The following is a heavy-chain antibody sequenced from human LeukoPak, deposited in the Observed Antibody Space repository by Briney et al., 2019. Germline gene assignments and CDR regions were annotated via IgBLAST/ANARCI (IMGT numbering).Heavy chain of an antibody. D-gene: IGHD3-22*01. CDR3: ARSSGYYSDAFDI. Sequence: SETLSLTCAVSGGSISSGGYSWSWIRQPPGKGLEWIGYIYHSGSTYYNPSLKSRVTISVDRSKNQFSLKLSSVTAADTAVYYCARSSGYYSDAFDIWGQGTMVTVSS. J-gene: IGHJ3*02. CDR1: GGSISSGGYS. V-gene: IGHV4-30-2*01. CDR2: IYHSGST.